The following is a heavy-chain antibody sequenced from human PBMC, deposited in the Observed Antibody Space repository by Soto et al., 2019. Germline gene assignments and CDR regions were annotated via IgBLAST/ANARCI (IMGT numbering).Heavy chain of an antibody. V-gene: IGHV1-18*01. D-gene: IGHD6-19*01. CDR1: GYSFTNYG. CDR3: ARDRGVAPPVAGNTHYYYYMDV. CDR2: NSAFNGNT. Sequence: QDQLVQSGAEVKKPGASVTVSCKASGYSFTNYGITWVRQAPGQGLEWMGWNSAFNGNTHYAQKLQGRVTMTTDASTSTAYMELRSLRSDDTAVYYCARDRGVAPPVAGNTHYYYYMDVWGKGTTVIVSS. J-gene: IGHJ6*03.